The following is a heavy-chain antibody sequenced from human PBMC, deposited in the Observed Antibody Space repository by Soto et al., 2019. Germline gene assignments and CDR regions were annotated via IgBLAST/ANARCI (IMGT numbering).Heavy chain of an antibody. J-gene: IGHJ5*02. CDR2: IYYSGST. CDR1: GSSISSYY. D-gene: IGHD4-4*01. V-gene: IGHV4-59*01. Sequence: SETLSLTCTVSGSSISSYYWSWIRQPPGKGLEWIGYIYYSGSTNYNPSLKSRVTISVDTSKNQFSLKLSSVTAADTAVYYCARVSNYDWFDPWGQGTLVTVSS. CDR3: ARVSNYDWFDP.